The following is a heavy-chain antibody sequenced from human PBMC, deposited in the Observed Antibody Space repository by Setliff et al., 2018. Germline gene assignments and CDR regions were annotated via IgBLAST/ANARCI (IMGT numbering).Heavy chain of an antibody. D-gene: IGHD3-9*01. J-gene: IGHJ4*02. CDR1: GFTFSNSD. CDR3: AKTFEGRYFDPFYFEY. CDR2: ISGNGGRT. V-gene: IGHV3-23*01. Sequence: LRLSCAASGFTFSNSDMSWVRQAPGKGLEWVSTISGNGGRTYYADSVEGRFTISRDNSKNTLYLQMISLSDEDTALYYCAKTFEGRYFDPFYFEYWGQGTLVTVSS.